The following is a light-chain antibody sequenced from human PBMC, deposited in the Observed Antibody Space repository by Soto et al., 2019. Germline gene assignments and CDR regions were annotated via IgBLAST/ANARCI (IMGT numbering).Light chain of an antibody. CDR1: QHSNNY. V-gene: IGKV1-9*01. Sequence: DIQLTQSPSFLSASVGDRVTITCRAMQHSNNYLAWYQPKLGKAPKLMIYAASTLQSGVPERFSGSGSGTEFTLTISSLQPEDFATYYCQKLKSYPFSFGPGT. CDR2: AAS. J-gene: IGKJ3*01. CDR3: QKLKSYPFS.